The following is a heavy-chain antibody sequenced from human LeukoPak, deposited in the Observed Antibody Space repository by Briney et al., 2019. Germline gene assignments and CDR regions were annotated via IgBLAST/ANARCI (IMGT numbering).Heavy chain of an antibody. D-gene: IGHD6-13*01. J-gene: IGHJ4*02. V-gene: IGHV3-23*01. Sequence: GGSLRLSCAASGFTFSSYAMSWVRQAPGKGLEWVSAISGSGGSTYYADSVKGRFTISRDNSKNTLYLQMNSLRAEDTAVYYCAKGSGYSSSWYYDYWGQGTLVTVSP. CDR3: AKGSGYSSSWYYDY. CDR1: GFTFSSYA. CDR2: ISGSGGST.